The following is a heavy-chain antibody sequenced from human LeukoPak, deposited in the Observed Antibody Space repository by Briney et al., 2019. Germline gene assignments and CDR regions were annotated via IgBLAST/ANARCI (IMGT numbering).Heavy chain of an antibody. CDR3: AKAPPPYCSGGTCYFDY. J-gene: IGHJ4*02. D-gene: IGHD2-15*01. V-gene: IGHV3-23*01. Sequence: GGSLRLSCAASGFTFSSYAMSWVRQAPGKGLEWVSAISGSGGSTYCADSVKGRFTISRDNSKNTLYLQMNSLRAEDTAVYYCAKAPPPYCSGGTCYFDYWGQGTLVTVSS. CDR2: ISGSGGST. CDR1: GFTFSSYA.